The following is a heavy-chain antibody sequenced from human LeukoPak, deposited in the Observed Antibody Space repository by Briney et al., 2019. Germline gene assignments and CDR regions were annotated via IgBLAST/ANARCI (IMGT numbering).Heavy chain of an antibody. Sequence: PSETLSLTCAVSGGSISSGGYYWSWIRQHPGKGLEWIGYIYYSGSTYYNPSLKSRVSISVDTSKNQFSLKLSSVTAADTAVYYCASYGNWNYGFDYWGQGTLVTVSS. CDR1: GGSISSGGYY. V-gene: IGHV4-31*11. CDR3: ASYGNWNYGFDY. D-gene: IGHD1-7*01. J-gene: IGHJ4*02. CDR2: IYYSGST.